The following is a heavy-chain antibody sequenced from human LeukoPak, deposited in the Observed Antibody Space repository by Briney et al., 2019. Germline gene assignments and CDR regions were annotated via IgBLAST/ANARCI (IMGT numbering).Heavy chain of an antibody. CDR3: ARADNYYDSSGYYSLWFDP. CDR1: VGSISSGGYP. V-gene: IGHV4-30-2*01. CDR2: IYHSGST. Sequence: SQTLSLTCAVSVGSISSGGYPWSRIRQPPGKGLELVGSIYHSGSTYYNPSLKSRVTISVDRSKNQFSLKLSSVTAADTAVYYCARADNYYDSSGYYSLWFDPWGQGTLVTVSS. J-gene: IGHJ5*02. D-gene: IGHD3-22*01.